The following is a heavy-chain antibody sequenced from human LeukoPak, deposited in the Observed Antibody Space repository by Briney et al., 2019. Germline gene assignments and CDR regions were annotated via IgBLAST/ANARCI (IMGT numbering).Heavy chain of an antibody. D-gene: IGHD1-1*01. CDR2: VYWDDDK. CDR1: GFSLSTSGVA. J-gene: IGHJ4*02. CDR3: AHREVKLDYFDY. Sequence: SGPTLVNPTQTLTLTCTFSGFSLSTSGVAVGWIRQPPGKALEGLALVYWDDDKRYRPSLKSRLTITKDTYKNQVVLTMTNMDPVDTATYYCAHREVKLDYFDYWGQGTLVTVSS. V-gene: IGHV2-5*02.